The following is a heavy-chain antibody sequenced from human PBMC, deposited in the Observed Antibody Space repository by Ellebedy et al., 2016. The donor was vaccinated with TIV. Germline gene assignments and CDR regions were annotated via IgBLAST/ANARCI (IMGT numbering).Heavy chain of an antibody. V-gene: IGHV3-69-1*01. CDR2: IGSGGAT. CDR1: GFSFSKFW. CDR3: AKSDWLDR. J-gene: IGHJ5*02. Sequence: GGSLRLXCAASGFSFSKFWMNWVRQAPGMGLEWVSSIGSGGATYYAGSVKGRFTISRDNAKNTLYLQMNSLRVEDTAVYYCAKSDWLDRWGQGTLVTVSP.